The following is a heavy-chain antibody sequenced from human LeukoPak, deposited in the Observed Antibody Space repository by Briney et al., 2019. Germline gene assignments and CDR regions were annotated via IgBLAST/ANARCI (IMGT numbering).Heavy chain of an antibody. CDR1: GGSISSYY. CDR2: IYYSGST. CDR3: ARRIPSTDAFDI. V-gene: IGHV4-59*08. D-gene: IGHD2-2*02. Sequence: SETLSLTCTVSGGSISSYYWSWIRQPPGKGLEWIGYIYYSGSTNYNPSLKSRVTISVDTSKNQFSLKLSSVTAADTAVYYCARRIPSTDAFDIWGQGTMVTVSS. J-gene: IGHJ3*02.